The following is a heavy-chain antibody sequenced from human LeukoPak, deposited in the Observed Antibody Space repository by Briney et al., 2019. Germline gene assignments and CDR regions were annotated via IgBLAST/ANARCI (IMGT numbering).Heavy chain of an antibody. V-gene: IGHV1-8*01. CDR1: GYSFSSHD. CDR2: MNPKSGNT. J-gene: IGHJ4*02. D-gene: IGHD1-26*01. Sequence: ASVKVSCKASGYSFSSHDINWVRQATGQGLEWMGWMNPKSGNTDHAQKFQGRVTMSRNTSISVAYLELSSLRSEDTAVYFCVRASLLLGLVGYYFDSWGQGNPVTVFS. CDR3: VRASLLLGLVGYYFDS.